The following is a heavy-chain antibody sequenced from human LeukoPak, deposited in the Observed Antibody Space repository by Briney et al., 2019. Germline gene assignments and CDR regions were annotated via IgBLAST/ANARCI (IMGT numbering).Heavy chain of an antibody. CDR1: GGSFSAYY. CDR3: ARYLSDSGSYPVAYYYYGMDV. V-gene: IGHV4-34*01. Sequence: SETLSLTCAVYGGSFSAYYWSWIRQPPGKGLEWIGEINHSGSTNYNPSLKSRVTISVDTSKNQFSLKLSSVTAADTAVYYCARYLSDSGSYPVAYYYYGMDVWGQGTTATVSS. D-gene: IGHD1-26*01. CDR2: INHSGST. J-gene: IGHJ6*02.